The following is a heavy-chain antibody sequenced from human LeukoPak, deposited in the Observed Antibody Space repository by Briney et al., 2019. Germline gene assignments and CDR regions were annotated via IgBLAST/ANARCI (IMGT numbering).Heavy chain of an antibody. CDR1: GFTFSGCS. J-gene: IGHJ4*02. V-gene: IGHV3-48*01. Sequence: GGSLRLSCAASGFTFSGCSLNWVRQAPGKGLEWISYISTAGTTVYYADSVKGRFTISRDNSKNTLYLQMNSLRAEDTAVYYCAKLGSSSWYKVSYYFDYWGQGTLVTVSS. CDR2: ISTAGTTV. D-gene: IGHD6-13*01. CDR3: AKLGSSSWYKVSYYFDY.